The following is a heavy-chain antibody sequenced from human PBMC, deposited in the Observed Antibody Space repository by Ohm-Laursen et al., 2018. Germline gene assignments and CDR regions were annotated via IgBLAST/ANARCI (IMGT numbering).Heavy chain of an antibody. J-gene: IGHJ6*02. Sequence: GTLSLTCAVSGYPISSAYYWGWIRQAPGQGLEWIGSIYHPGSTYYNPSLKSRVSISVDTSKNQFSLKLNSVTAADTAVYYCARDSGPPKCYYYGLDVWGQGTTVTVSS. CDR3: ARDSGPPKCYYYGLDV. CDR1: GYPISSAYY. D-gene: IGHD1-14*01. V-gene: IGHV4-38-2*02. CDR2: IYHPGST.